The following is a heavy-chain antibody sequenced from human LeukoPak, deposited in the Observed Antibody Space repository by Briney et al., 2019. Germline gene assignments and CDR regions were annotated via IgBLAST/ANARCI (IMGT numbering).Heavy chain of an antibody. CDR1: GGSFSGYY. Sequence: KPSETLSLTCAVYGGSFSGYYWSWIRQPPGKGLEWIGEINHSGSTNYNPSLKSRVTISVDTSKNQLSLKLSSVTAADTAVYYCARGTRDFDYWGQGTLVTVSS. CDR2: INHSGST. CDR3: ARGTRDFDY. V-gene: IGHV4-34*01. J-gene: IGHJ4*02.